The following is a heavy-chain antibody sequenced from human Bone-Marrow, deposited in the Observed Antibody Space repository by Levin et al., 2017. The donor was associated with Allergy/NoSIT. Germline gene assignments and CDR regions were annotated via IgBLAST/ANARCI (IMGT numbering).Heavy chain of an antibody. CDR3: AKRTPVSGPAFFDY. CDR2: ITASGNAA. D-gene: IGHD6-19*01. J-gene: IGHJ4*02. CDR1: GFPFSSNA. Sequence: GGSLRLSCGASGFPFSSNAMAWVRQAPGKRLEWVSTITASGNAAYYADSVKGRFTLSRDNSKDTLFLQMNSLRAEDTALYYCAKRTPVSGPAFFDYWGQGILVTVSS. V-gene: IGHV3-23*01.